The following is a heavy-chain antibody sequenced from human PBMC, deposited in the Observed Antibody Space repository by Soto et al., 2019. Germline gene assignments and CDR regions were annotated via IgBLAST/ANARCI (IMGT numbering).Heavy chain of an antibody. V-gene: IGHV1-3*01. CDR1: GYTFTSYA. D-gene: IGHD3-22*01. J-gene: IGHJ4*02. Sequence: ASVKVSCKASGYTFTSYAMHWVRQAPGQRLEWMGWINAGNGNTKYSQKFQGRVTITRDTSASTAYMELRSLRSDDTAVYYCARDLPKKYYYDSSGYYVSGHFDYWGQGTLVTVSS. CDR3: ARDLPKKYYYDSSGYYVSGHFDY. CDR2: INAGNGNT.